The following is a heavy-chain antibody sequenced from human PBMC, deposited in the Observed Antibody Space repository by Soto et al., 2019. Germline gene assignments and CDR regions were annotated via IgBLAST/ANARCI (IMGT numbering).Heavy chain of an antibody. J-gene: IGHJ6*02. CDR1: GFTFSTYA. CDR2: ISGSGGST. D-gene: IGHD2-15*01. V-gene: IGHV3-23*01. CDR3: AKAQGVVVAARYGMDV. Sequence: GGSLRLSCAASGFTFSTYAMSWVRQAPGKGLEWVSAISGSGGSTYYADSVKGRFTISRDNSKNTLYLQMNSLRAEDTAVYYCAKAQGVVVAARYGMDVWGQGTTVTV.